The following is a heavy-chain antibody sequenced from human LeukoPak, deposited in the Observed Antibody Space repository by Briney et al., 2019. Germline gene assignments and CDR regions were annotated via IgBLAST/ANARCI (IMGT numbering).Heavy chain of an antibody. J-gene: IGHJ4*02. CDR2: FHYSGST. Sequence: SETLSLTCTVSGGSISSSSYYWGWIRQPPGKGLEWIGNFHYSGSTYYNPSLKSRVTTSADTSKNQFSLKLSSVTAADTAVYYCPITKTVGATPWFDNWGQGTLVTVSS. D-gene: IGHD1-26*01. CDR3: PITKTVGATPWFDN. CDR1: GGSISSSSYY. V-gene: IGHV4-39*07.